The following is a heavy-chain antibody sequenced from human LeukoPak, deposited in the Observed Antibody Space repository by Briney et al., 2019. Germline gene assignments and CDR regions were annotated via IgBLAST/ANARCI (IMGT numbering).Heavy chain of an antibody. Sequence: SETLSLTCTVSGGSISGYYWSWIRQPARKGLEWIGRIYTSGSTIYSPSLQSRVTMSVDTSRNQFSLKLSSVTAADTAVYYCARQIRGRTLYTDYWGQGTLVTVSS. CDR3: ARQIRGRTLYTDY. D-gene: IGHD3-16*01. V-gene: IGHV4-4*07. J-gene: IGHJ4*02. CDR2: IYTSGST. CDR1: GGSISGYY.